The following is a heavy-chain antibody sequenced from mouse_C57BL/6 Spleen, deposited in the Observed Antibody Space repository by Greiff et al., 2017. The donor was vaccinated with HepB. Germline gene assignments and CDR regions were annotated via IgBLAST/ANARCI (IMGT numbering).Heavy chain of an antibody. CDR2: IYPGSGNT. J-gene: IGHJ4*01. Sequence: QVQLQQSGAELVRPGASVKLSCKASGYTFTDYYINWVKQRPGQGLEWIARIYPGSGNTYYNEKFKGKATLTAEKSSSTAYMQLSSLTSEDSAVYFCASGGDSSGYDAMDYWGQGTSVTVSS. CDR1: GYTFTDYY. D-gene: IGHD3-2*02. V-gene: IGHV1-76*01. CDR3: ASGGDSSGYDAMDY.